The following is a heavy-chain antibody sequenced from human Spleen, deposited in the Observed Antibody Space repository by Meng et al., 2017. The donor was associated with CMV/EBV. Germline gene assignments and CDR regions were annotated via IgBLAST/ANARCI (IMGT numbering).Heavy chain of an antibody. Sequence: ASVKVSCKASRYTFTTHAVHWVRQATGQGLEWMGRSDPANINTKYSQELQGRGTMTTDTSTSTAYMELRSLRSDDTAVYYCARRVNYPFDFDYWGQGTLVTVSS. CDR1: RYTFTTHA. CDR2: SDPANINT. CDR3: ARRVNYPFDFDY. V-gene: IGHV1-3*02. J-gene: IGHJ4*02. D-gene: IGHD4/OR15-4a*01.